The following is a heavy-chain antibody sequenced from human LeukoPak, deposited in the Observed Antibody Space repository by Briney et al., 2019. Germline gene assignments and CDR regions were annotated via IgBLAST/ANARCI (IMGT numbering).Heavy chain of an antibody. CDR3: AKGLYYDILTGNWFDP. J-gene: IGHJ5*02. D-gene: IGHD3-9*01. CDR1: GFTFDYYA. CDR2: ITWNSDST. V-gene: IGHV3-9*01. Sequence: GGSLRLSCAASGFTFDYYAMHWVRQAPGKGLEWVSGITWNSDSTGYGDSVKGRFTISRDNAKNSLYLEMNSLRAEDTAFYYCAKGLYYDILTGNWFDPWDQGTLVTVSS.